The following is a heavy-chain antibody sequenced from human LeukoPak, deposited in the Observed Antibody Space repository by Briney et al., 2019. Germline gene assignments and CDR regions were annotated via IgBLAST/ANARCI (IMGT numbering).Heavy chain of an antibody. CDR1: GGSISSYY. D-gene: IGHD3-10*01. J-gene: IGHJ4*02. CDR2: IYYSGST. CDR3: ARGLRYYYGSGSYYQPFDY. V-gene: IGHV4-59*12. Sequence: SETLSLTCTVSGGSISSYYWSWIRQPPGKGLEWIGYIYYSGSTNYNPSLKSRVTISVDTSKNQFSLKLSSVTAADTAVYYCARGLRYYYGSGSYYQPFDYWGQGTLVTVSS.